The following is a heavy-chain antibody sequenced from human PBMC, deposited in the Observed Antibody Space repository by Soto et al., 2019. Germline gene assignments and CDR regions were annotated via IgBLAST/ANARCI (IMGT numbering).Heavy chain of an antibody. Sequence: QVQLVQSGAEVKKPGASVKVSCKASGYTFTNYAMHWVRQAPGQRLEWMGWINAAIGNTKYSQKFQGSVTITRDTSAITAYMELSSLRSEDTAVYYCARRNVYGSGSYSVDYWGQGTLVTVSS. CDR1: GYTFTNYA. V-gene: IGHV1-3*01. CDR3: ARRNVYGSGSYSVDY. J-gene: IGHJ4*02. CDR2: INAAIGNT. D-gene: IGHD3-10*01.